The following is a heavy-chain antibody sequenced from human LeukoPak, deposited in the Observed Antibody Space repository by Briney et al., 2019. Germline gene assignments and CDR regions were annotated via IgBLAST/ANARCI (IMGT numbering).Heavy chain of an antibody. Sequence: PGGSLRLSCAASGFTFSSYWMHWVRQAPGKGLVWVSRINGDEDTTTYADSVKGRFTISRDNAKNTLYLQMNSLRAEDTAVYYCARWAGGADYWGQGVLVTVSS. CDR1: GFTFSSYW. CDR2: INGDEDTT. V-gene: IGHV3-74*01. D-gene: IGHD3-16*01. CDR3: ARWAGGADY. J-gene: IGHJ4*02.